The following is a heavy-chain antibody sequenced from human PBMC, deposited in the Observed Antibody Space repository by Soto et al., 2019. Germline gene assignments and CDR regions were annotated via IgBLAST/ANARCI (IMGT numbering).Heavy chain of an antibody. CDR2: INPNSGVT. CDR3: ARENIFGVVREYYFDY. D-gene: IGHD3-3*01. Sequence: ASVKVSCKASGYRFTAYHIHWVRQAPGLGLEWMGWINPNSGVTNYAQKFQDWVTVTRDTSICTVYMELSRLKSDDTAVYYCARENIFGVVREYYFDYWGQGTLVTVSS. CDR1: GYRFTAYH. V-gene: IGHV1-2*04. J-gene: IGHJ4*02.